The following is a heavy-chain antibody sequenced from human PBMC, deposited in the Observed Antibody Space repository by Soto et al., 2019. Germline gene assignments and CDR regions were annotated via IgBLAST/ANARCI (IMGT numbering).Heavy chain of an antibody. Sequence: SVKVSCKASGYTFTSYGITWVRQAPGQGLEWMGGIIPIFGTANYAQKFQGRVTVTADESTSTAYMELSSLRSEDTAVYYCASAPLGYDSSGYPAQFDYWGQGTLVTVSS. J-gene: IGHJ4*02. CDR1: GYTFTSYG. CDR2: IIPIFGTA. V-gene: IGHV1-69*13. CDR3: ASAPLGYDSSGYPAQFDY. D-gene: IGHD3-22*01.